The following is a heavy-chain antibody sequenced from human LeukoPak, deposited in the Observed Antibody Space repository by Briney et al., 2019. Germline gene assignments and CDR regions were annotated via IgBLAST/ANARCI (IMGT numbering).Heavy chain of an antibody. Sequence: GGSLRLSCAASGFTFSSYSMNWVRQAPGKELEWVSYISSSSSTIYYADSVKGRFTISRDNAKNSLYLQMNSLRAEDTAVYYCARETCYDFWSGYCLLGAFDPWGQGTLVTVSS. CDR1: GFTFSSYS. D-gene: IGHD3-3*01. CDR2: ISSSSSTI. CDR3: ARETCYDFWSGYCLLGAFDP. V-gene: IGHV3-48*01. J-gene: IGHJ5*02.